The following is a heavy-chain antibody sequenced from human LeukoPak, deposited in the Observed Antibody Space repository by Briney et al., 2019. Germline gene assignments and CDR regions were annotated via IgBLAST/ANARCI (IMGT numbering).Heavy chain of an antibody. CDR2: IYYSGST. CDR3: AGGSGYLYYFDY. V-gene: IGHV4-59*08. CDR1: GGSISSYY. Sequence: TSETLSLTCTVSGGSISSYYWSWIRQPPGKGLEWIGYIYYSGSTNYNPSLKSRVTISVDTSKNQFSLKLSSVTAADTAVYYCAGGSGYLYYFDYWGQGTLVTVSS. D-gene: IGHD3-22*01. J-gene: IGHJ4*02.